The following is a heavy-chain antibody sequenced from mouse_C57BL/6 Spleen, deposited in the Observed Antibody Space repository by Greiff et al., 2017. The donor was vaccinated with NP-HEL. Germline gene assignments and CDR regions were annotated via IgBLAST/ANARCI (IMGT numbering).Heavy chain of an antibody. Sequence: EVKLVESGGGLVKPGGSLKLSCAASGFTFSDYGMHWVRQAPEKGLEWVAYISSGSSTIYYADTVTGRFTISRDNAKSTLFLQMTSLRSEDTAMYYCARNYYYGSSYGYFDYWGQGTTLTVSS. D-gene: IGHD1-1*01. V-gene: IGHV5-17*01. CDR2: ISSGSSTI. J-gene: IGHJ2*01. CDR3: ARNYYYGSSYGYFDY. CDR1: GFTFSDYG.